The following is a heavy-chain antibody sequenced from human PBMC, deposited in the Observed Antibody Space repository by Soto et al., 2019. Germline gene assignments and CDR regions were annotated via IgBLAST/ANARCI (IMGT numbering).Heavy chain of an antibody. Sequence: SETLSLTCTVSGGSISSYYWSWIRQPPGKGLEWIGYIYYSGSTNYNPSLKSRVTISVDTSKNQFSLKLSSVTAADTAVYYCARELTSGSYDYWGQGTLITVSS. V-gene: IGHV4-59*01. CDR3: ARELTSGSYDY. CDR1: GGSISSYY. D-gene: IGHD1-26*01. J-gene: IGHJ4*02. CDR2: IYYSGST.